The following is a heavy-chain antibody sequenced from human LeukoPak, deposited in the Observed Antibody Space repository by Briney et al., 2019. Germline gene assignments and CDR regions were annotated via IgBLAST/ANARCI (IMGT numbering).Heavy chain of an antibody. J-gene: IGHJ5*02. D-gene: IGHD6-19*01. Sequence: RASVKVSCKASGYTFTSYYMHWVRQAPGQGLEWMGVINPSGGSTSYAQKFQGRVTMTGDMSTSTVYMELSSLRSEDTAVYYCARSSSGWYNWFDPWGQGTLVTVSS. V-gene: IGHV1-46*01. CDR3: ARSSSGWYNWFDP. CDR1: GYTFTSYY. CDR2: INPSGGST.